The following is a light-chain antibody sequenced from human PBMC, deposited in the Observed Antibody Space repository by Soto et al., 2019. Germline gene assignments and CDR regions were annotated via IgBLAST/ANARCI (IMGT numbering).Light chain of an antibody. Sequence: EIVLTQSPGTLSLSPGERATLSCRASQSVSSSYLAWYQQKPGQAPRLLIYGASSRATGIPERFSGRRSGTDFALTISRLEPEDFAVYYCQQYNSWPLTFGGGTKVDIK. J-gene: IGKJ4*01. CDR2: GAS. CDR3: QQYNSWPLT. CDR1: QSVSSSY. V-gene: IGKV3-20*01.